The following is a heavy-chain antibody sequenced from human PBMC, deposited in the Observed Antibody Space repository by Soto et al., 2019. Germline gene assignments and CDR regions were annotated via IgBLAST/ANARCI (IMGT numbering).Heavy chain of an antibody. J-gene: IGHJ4*02. CDR1: GFTFTGYW. Sequence: EVQVVESGGGLVQPGGSLRLSCSVSGFTFTGYWMKWVRQAPGKGLEWVATINEDGGETYYVDSVRGRFAVSRDSAKNSMLLQMNSLRGEDTAVYYCASTRGYWGQGTLVTVSS. V-gene: IGHV3-7*05. CDR2: INEDGGET. CDR3: ASTRGY. D-gene: IGHD3-3*01.